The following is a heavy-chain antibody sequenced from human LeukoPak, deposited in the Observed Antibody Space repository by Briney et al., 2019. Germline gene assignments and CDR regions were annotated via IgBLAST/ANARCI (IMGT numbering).Heavy chain of an antibody. Sequence: GGSLRLSCAASGFTFSSYEMNWVRQAPGKGLEWVSYISSSGSTMYYADSVKGRFTISRDNAKNSLYLQMNSLRAEDTAVYYCARDSSSSLLGYWGQGTLVTVSS. CDR2: ISSSGSTM. J-gene: IGHJ4*02. D-gene: IGHD6-6*01. CDR3: ARDSSSSLLGY. V-gene: IGHV3-48*03. CDR1: GFTFSSYE.